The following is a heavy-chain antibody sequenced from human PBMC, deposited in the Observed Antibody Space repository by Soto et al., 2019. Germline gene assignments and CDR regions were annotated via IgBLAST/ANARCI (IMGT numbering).Heavy chain of an antibody. D-gene: IGHD6-6*01. CDR3: AGGASSSSVNGFDP. CDR2: IIASFGTA. CDR1: GGTFSSYA. J-gene: IGHJ5*02. Sequence: QVQLVQSGAEVKKPGASVKVSCKASGGTFSSYAISWVRQAPGQGLEWMGGIIASFGTANYAQKFQGRVTITADKSTRTAYKELLSLLCADTTVYYCAGGASSSSVNGFDPWGQGTLVTVSS. V-gene: IGHV1-69*06.